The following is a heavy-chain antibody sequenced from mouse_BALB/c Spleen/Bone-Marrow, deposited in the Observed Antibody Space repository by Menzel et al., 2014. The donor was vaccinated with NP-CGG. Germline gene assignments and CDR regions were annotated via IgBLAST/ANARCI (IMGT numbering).Heavy chain of an antibody. D-gene: IGHD1-1*01. J-gene: IGHJ1*01. CDR1: GFTFTDYY. CDR3: ARDTTVVPYWYFDV. CDR2: IRNKANGYTT. V-gene: IGHV7-3*02. Sequence: EVQLVESGGGLVQPGGSLRLSCATSGFTFTDYYMSWVRQPPGKALGWLGFIRNKANGYTTEYSASVKGRFTISRDNSQSILYLQMNTLRAEDSATYYCARDTTVVPYWYFDVWGAGTTVTISS.